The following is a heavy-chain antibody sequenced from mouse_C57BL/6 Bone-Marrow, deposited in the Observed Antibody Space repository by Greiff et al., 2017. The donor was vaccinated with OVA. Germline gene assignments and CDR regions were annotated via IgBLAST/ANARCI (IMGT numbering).Heavy chain of an antibody. J-gene: IGHJ3*01. V-gene: IGHV5-17*01. CDR3: ARPYGNYAWFAY. D-gene: IGHD2-1*01. CDR1: GFTFSDYG. Sequence: DVMLVESGGGLVKPGGSLKLSCAASGFTFSDYGMHWVRQAPEKGLEWVAYISSGSSTIYYADTVKGRFTISRDNAKNTLFRQMTSLRSEDTAMYYCARPYGNYAWFAYWGQGTLVTVSA. CDR2: ISSGSSTI.